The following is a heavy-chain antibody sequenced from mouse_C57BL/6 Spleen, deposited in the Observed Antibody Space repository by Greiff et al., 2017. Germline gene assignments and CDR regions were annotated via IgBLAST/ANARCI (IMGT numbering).Heavy chain of an antibody. J-gene: IGHJ4*01. CDR1: GYSFTDYN. V-gene: IGHV1-39*01. CDR2: INPNYGTT. CDR3: SRGDYGYYYAMDY. Sequence: EVQLMESGPELVKPGASVKISCKASGYSFTDYNMNWVKQSTGKSLEWIGVINPNYGTTSYNKKFKGKATLTVDQSASTAYMQLNSLTSEDSAVYYCSRGDYGYYYAMDYWGQGTSVTVSS. D-gene: IGHD1-1*02.